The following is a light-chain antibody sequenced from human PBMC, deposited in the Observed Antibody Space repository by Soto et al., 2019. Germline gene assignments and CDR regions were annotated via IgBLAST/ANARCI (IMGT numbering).Light chain of an antibody. CDR3: QQYGSSPT. Sequence: ETVMTQSPATLSVSPGERATLSCRASQSVSSNLAWYQQKPGQAPRLLMYGASTRATGIPARFSGSGSGTDFTLTISRLEPEDFAVYYCQQYGSSPTFGQGTKVDI. CDR1: QSVSSN. CDR2: GAS. V-gene: IGKV3-20*01. J-gene: IGKJ1*01.